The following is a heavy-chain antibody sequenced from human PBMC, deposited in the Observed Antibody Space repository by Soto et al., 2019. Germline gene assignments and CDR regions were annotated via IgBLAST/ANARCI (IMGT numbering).Heavy chain of an antibody. D-gene: IGHD3-22*01. CDR2: IYPGGAT. CDR1: GDSFTSYW. CDR3: VRGLYETSGYYYPH. Sequence: PWESLTISCKGSGDSFTSYWIGWVGQIPGKGLEWMGIIYPGGATRYNPSLESRVAMSVDTSKNQFSLKLNSVTAADTAVYYCVRGLYETSGYYYPHWGQGTLVTVSS. J-gene: IGHJ4*02. V-gene: IGHV5-51*01.